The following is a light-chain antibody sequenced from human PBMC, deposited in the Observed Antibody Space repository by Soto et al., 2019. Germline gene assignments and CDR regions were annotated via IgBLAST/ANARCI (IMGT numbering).Light chain of an antibody. CDR2: GNT. J-gene: IGLJ1*01. Sequence: QSAVTQPPSVSGAPGQRVTISCTGTSSNIGAGYDVHWYQHLPGTAPKLLIYGNTIRPSGVPDRFSGSKSGTSASLAITGLQADDEADYYCQSYDRSLRGYVFGTGTKVTVL. V-gene: IGLV1-40*01. CDR1: SSNIGAGYD. CDR3: QSYDRSLRGYV.